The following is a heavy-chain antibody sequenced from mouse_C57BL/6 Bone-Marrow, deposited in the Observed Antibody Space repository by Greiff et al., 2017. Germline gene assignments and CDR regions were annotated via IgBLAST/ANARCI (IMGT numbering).Heavy chain of an antibody. V-gene: IGHV1-82*01. CDR2: IYPGDGDT. CDR1: GYAFSSSW. J-gene: IGHJ4*01. Sequence: QVQLQQSGPELVKPGASVKISCKASGYAFSSSWMNWVKQRPGKGLEWIGRIYPGDGDTNYNGKFKGKATLTADKSSSTAYMQLSSLTSEDSAVYFCARREDYPYYAMDYWGQGTSVTVSS. CDR3: ARREDYPYYAMDY. D-gene: IGHD2-4*01.